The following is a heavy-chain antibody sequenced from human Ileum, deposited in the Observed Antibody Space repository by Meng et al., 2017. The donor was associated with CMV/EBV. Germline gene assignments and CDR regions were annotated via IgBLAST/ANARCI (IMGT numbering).Heavy chain of an antibody. V-gene: IGHV4-4*02. CDR2: SFHSGAS. J-gene: IGHJ4*02. CDR1: GGSLIGTNW. CDR3: ADPPAGL. Sequence: QMQLQESGPVLVRPSGTLSLTCVVSGGSLIGTNWWNWVRQPPGGGLEWIGDSFHSGASNYNPSLKSRAMISIDNSKNQFSLRLTSVTVADTAVYFCADPPAGLWGQGVLVTVSS. D-gene: IGHD3-16*01.